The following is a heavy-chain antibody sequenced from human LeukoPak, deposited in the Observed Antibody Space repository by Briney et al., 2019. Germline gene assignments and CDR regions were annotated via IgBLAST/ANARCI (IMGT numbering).Heavy chain of an antibody. CDR1: GFTVSSNY. D-gene: IGHD4-17*01. CDR3: ARGGPTTEGYQFHY. Sequence: PGGSLRLSCAVSGFTVSSNYMGWVRQAPGKGLEWVSVIYSGGNTYYADSVKGRFTISRDNSKNTLCLQMNSLRGEDTAVYYCARGGPTTEGYQFHYWGQGTLVTVSS. CDR2: IYSGGNT. J-gene: IGHJ4*02. V-gene: IGHV3-66*01.